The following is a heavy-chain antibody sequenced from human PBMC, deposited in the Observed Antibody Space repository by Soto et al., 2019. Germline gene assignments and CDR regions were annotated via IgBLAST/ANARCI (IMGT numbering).Heavy chain of an antibody. Sequence: QVQLVESGGGLVKPGGSLRLSCAASGFTFSDYYMSWIRQAPGKGLEWVSYINSGGSTIYYADSVKGRFTISRDNAKNSLNLQMNSLRAEDTAVYYCARERYCSGGSCYDAFDIWGQGTMVTVSS. V-gene: IGHV3-11*01. D-gene: IGHD2-15*01. CDR3: ARERYCSGGSCYDAFDI. CDR1: GFTFSDYY. CDR2: INSGGSTI. J-gene: IGHJ3*02.